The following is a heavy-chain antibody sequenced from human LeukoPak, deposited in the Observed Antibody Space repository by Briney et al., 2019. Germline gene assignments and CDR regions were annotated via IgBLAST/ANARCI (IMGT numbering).Heavy chain of an antibody. CDR3: ARDRGWLQFDY. D-gene: IGHD5-24*01. J-gene: IGHJ4*02. CDR2: IKQDGSEK. CDR1: GFSFSSYW. V-gene: IGHV3-7*01. Sequence: PGGSLRLSCAASGFSFSSYWISWVRQAPGKGLEWVANIKQDGSEKYYVDSVKGRFTISRDNVKNSLYLQMNSLRAEDTAVYYCARDRGWLQFDYWGQGTLVTVSS.